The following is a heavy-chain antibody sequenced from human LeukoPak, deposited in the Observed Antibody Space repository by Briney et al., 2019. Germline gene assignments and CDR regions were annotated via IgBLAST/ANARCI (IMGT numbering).Heavy chain of an antibody. J-gene: IGHJ4*02. V-gene: IGHV1-46*01. CDR3: ARDHYHKIHSVMVTAPDY. CDR1: GYTFTSYY. CDR2: INPTGGST. Sequence: ASVKVSCKASGYTFTSYYMHWVRQAPGEGLEWMGIINPTGGSTSYAQKFQGRVTMTRDTSTSTVYMELSSLRSEDTAVYYCARDHYHKIHSVMVTAPDYWGQGTLVTVSS. D-gene: IGHD2-21*02.